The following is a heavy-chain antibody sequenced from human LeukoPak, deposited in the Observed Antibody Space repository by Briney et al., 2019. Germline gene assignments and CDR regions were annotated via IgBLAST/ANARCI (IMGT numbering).Heavy chain of an antibody. D-gene: IGHD3-22*01. Sequence: ASVKVSCKASDYTFTSYGISWVRQAPGQGLEWMGWISAYNGNTNYAQKVQGRVTMTTDTSTSTAYMELRSLRSDDTAVYYCARDMRPYYYDSSGYDYWGRGTLVTVSS. CDR3: ARDMRPYYYDSSGYDY. CDR2: ISAYNGNT. CDR1: DYTFTSYG. V-gene: IGHV1-18*01. J-gene: IGHJ4*02.